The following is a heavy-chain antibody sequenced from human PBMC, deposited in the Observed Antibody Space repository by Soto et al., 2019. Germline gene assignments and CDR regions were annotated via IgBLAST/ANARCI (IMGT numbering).Heavy chain of an antibody. J-gene: IGHJ4*02. CDR1: GFTFSDYY. Sequence: QVQLVESGGGLVKPGGCLRLSCAASGFTFSDYYMSWIRQAPGKGLEWVSYISSSGSDTNYADSVKGRFTVSRDNAKNLLYLQMNSLRAEDTAVYYCARSLRGYSGYSGYWGQGTLVTVSS. D-gene: IGHD5-12*01. CDR2: ISSSGSDT. V-gene: IGHV3-11*05. CDR3: ARSLRGYSGYSGY.